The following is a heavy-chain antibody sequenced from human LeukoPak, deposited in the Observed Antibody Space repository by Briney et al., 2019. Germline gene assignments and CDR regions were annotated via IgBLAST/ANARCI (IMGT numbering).Heavy chain of an antibody. CDR2: ISGSVCST. D-gene: IGHD3-10*01. CDR3: AKLWFGESAHFDY. V-gene: IGHV3-23*01. Sequence: GSLRLSYAASGFPFSSYAMSRVREAPGKGLEWVSVISGSVCSTYYAHSVKGRFTMSRDNSKNTLHLQMNSLRAADTAVYYCAKLWFGESAHFDYWGQGTLVTVSA. J-gene: IGHJ4*02. CDR1: GFPFSSYA.